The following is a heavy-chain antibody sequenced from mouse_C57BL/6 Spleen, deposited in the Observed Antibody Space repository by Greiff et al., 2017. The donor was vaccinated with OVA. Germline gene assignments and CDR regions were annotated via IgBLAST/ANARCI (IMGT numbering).Heavy chain of an antibody. D-gene: IGHD3-1*01. V-gene: IGHV7-3*01. CDR1: GFTFTDYY. CDR3: ARCGTAEKYVDV. Sequence: EVQLVESGGGLVQPGGSLSLSCAASGFTFTDYYMSWVRQPPGKALEWLGFIRNKANGYTTEYSASVKGRFTISRDNSQSILYLQMNALRAEDSDTYYCARCGTAEKYVDVWGTGTTVTVSS. CDR2: IRNKANGYTT. J-gene: IGHJ1*03.